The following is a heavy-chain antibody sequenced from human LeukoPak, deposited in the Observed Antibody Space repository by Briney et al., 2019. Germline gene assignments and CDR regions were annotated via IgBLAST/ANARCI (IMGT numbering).Heavy chain of an antibody. CDR3: AKGSGVVITSLKFDPRYYYGMDV. V-gene: IGHV3-9*01. CDR2: ISWNSGSI. CDR1: GFTFSSYG. D-gene: IGHD3-22*01. Sequence: QAGGSLRLSCAASGFTFSSYGMSWVRQDPGKGLEWVSGISWNSGSIGYADSVKGRFTISRDNAKNSLYLQMNSLRAEDTALYYCAKGSGVVITSLKFDPRYYYGMDVWGQGTTVTVSS. J-gene: IGHJ6*02.